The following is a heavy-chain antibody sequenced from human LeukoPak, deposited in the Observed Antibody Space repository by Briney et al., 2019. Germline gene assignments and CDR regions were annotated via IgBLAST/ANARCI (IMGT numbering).Heavy chain of an antibody. CDR1: GFTFSSDW. Sequence: GGSLRLSCAASGFTFSSDWMHWVRQAPGKGLVWVSRINSDGSSTRCADSVKGRFTISRDNAKNTLYLQMNSLRAEDTAVYYCARENWGSSFDYWGQGTLVTVSS. V-gene: IGHV3-74*01. CDR3: ARENWGSSFDY. D-gene: IGHD7-27*01. CDR2: INSDGSST. J-gene: IGHJ4*02.